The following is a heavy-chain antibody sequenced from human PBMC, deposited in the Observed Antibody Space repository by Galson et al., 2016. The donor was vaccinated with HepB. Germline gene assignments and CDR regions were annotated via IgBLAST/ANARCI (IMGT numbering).Heavy chain of an antibody. CDR1: GFSFDDYS. V-gene: IGHV3-23*01. CDR3: ARLFGGYIDY. D-gene: IGHD2-15*01. Sequence: SLRLSCAASGFSFDDYSMHWVRQIPGKGLEWVSDISGSGITTYYADSVKGRFTISRDNSKKTVYLQMSSLRAEDTAVYYCARLFGGYIDYWGQGTLVTVSS. CDR2: ISGSGITT. J-gene: IGHJ4*02.